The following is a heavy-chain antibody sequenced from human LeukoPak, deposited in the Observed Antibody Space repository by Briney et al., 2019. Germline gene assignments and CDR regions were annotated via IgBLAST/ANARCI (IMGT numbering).Heavy chain of an antibody. J-gene: IGHJ4*02. Sequence: GGSLRLSCAASGFTFNNYGVHWVRQAPGKGLEWVAVISYDGRNKHYPDSVKSRFTISRDISTDTLWLQMDSLRTEDTAVYYCAKGPLRGTAAAIDYWGQGTLVTVSS. CDR1: GFTFNNYG. CDR3: AKGPLRGTAAAIDY. V-gene: IGHV3-30*18. CDR2: ISYDGRNK. D-gene: IGHD2-2*01.